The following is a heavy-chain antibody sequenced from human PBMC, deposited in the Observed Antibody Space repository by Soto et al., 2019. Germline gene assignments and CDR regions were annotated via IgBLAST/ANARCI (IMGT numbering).Heavy chain of an antibody. CDR3: ARDEGYGGLGYYFDY. D-gene: IGHD1-26*01. CDR2: IYYSGST. J-gene: IGHJ4*02. V-gene: IGHV4-59*01. Sequence: SETLSLTCTVSGGSISSYYWSWIRQPPGKGLEWIGYIYYSGSTNYNPSLKSRVTISVDTSKNQFSLKLSSVTAADTAVYYCARDEGYGGLGYYFDYWGQGTLVTVSS. CDR1: GGSISSYY.